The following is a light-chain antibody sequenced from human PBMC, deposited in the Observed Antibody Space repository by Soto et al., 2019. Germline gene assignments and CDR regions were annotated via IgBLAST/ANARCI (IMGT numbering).Light chain of an antibody. CDR3: QSCDSSLSGSGV. CDR1: SSNIGAGYD. V-gene: IGLV1-40*01. CDR2: RNS. J-gene: IGLJ1*01. Sequence: QSVLTQPPSVSGAPGQRVTISCTVSSSNIGAGYDVHWYQQLPGTAPKLLIYRNSNRPSGVPDRFSGSKSGTSASLAITVLQAEDEADYYCQSCDSSLSGSGVFGTGTKVTVL.